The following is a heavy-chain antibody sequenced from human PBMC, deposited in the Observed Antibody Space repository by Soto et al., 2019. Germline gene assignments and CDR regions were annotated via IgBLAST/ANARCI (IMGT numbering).Heavy chain of an antibody. CDR3: ARDLVWELGPVDY. Sequence: LRLSCAASGFTFSSYWMSWVRQAPGKGLEWVANIKQDGSEKYYVDSVKGRFTISRDNAKNSLYLQMNSLRAEDTAVYYCARDLVWELGPVDYWGQGTLVTVSS. D-gene: IGHD1-26*01. J-gene: IGHJ4*02. CDR2: IKQDGSEK. CDR1: GFTFSSYW. V-gene: IGHV3-7*01.